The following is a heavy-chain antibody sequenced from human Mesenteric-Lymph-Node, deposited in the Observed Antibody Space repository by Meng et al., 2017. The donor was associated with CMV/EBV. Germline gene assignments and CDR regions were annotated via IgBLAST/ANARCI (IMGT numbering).Heavy chain of an antibody. CDR3: ARLADYDFWTGYHKWFDP. V-gene: IGHV4-4*02. Sequence: GGSISSSNVWTWVRQVPGKGLEWSGEIYHSGSTNYNPSLKSRVTISVDKFKNQFSLKLSSVTAADTSVFYCARLADYDFWTGYHKWFDPWGQGTLVT. D-gene: IGHD3-3*01. J-gene: IGHJ5*02. CDR1: GGSISSSNV. CDR2: IYHSGST.